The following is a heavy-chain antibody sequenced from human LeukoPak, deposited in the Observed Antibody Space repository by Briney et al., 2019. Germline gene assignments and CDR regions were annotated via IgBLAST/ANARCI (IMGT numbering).Heavy chain of an antibody. CDR3: ARDGSSTSCCNWFDP. J-gene: IGHJ5*02. V-gene: IGHV1-2*02. CDR2: INPNSGGT. D-gene: IGHD2-2*01. CDR1: GYTFTGYY. Sequence: ASVKVSCKASGYTFTGYYMHWVRQAPGQGLEWMGWINPNSGGTNYAQKFQGRVIMTRDTSISTAYMELSRLRSDDTAVYYCARDGSSTSCCNWFDPWGQGTLVTVSS.